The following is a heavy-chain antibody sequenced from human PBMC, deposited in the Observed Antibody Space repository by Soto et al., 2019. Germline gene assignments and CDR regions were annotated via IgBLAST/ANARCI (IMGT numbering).Heavy chain of an antibody. V-gene: IGHV3-15*01. CDR3: AAGWGRSDFDY. Sequence: EVHLVESGGDLVKPGGSLRLSCIASGFDFTNAWMNWVRQAPGKGLEWVGRIKGKPDGGTRDFAASVKGRFIISRDDSNNACHLKMDNLQAEDTAVYYCAAGWGRSDFDYWGQGPLVTVSS. D-gene: IGHD3-16*01. J-gene: IGHJ4*02. CDR2: IKGKPDGGTR. CDR1: GFDFTNAW.